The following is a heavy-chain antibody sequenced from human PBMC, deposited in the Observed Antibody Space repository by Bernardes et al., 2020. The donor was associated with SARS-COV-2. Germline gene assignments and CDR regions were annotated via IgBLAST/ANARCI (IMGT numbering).Heavy chain of an antibody. J-gene: IGHJ3*02. CDR1: GYTFTSYY. D-gene: IGHD2-2*01. CDR2: INPSGGST. CDR3: ARPDCSSTSCYQDDAFDI. V-gene: IGHV1-46*01. Sequence: ASMKVSCKASGYTFTSYYMHWVRQAPGQGLEWMGIINPSGGSTSYAQKFQGRVTMTRDTSTSTVYMELSSLRSEDTAVYYCARPDCSSTSCYQDDAFDIWGQGTTVTVSS.